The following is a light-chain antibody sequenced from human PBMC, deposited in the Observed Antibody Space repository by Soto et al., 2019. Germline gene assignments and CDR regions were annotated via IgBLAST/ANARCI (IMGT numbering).Light chain of an antibody. J-gene: IGKJ2*01. V-gene: IGKV3-15*01. CDR2: GAS. CDR3: QQYNSWPPFT. CDR1: RSVSSN. Sequence: EIVMTQSPATLSVSPGERATLSCRASRSVSSNLAWYQQKPGQAPCLLIYGASTRATGIPARFSGSGSETEFTLTISSLQSEDFAVYYCQQYNSWPPFTFGQGTKLEIK.